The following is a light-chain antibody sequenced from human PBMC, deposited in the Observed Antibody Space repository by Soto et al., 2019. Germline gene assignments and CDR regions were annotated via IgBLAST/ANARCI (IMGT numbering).Light chain of an antibody. J-gene: IGKJ1*01. CDR3: QQYGSSPWT. V-gene: IGKV3-20*01. Sequence: EIVLTQSPGTLSLSPGERATLSCRASQSVSSSYLAGYQQKPGQAPRLLIYGASSRATGIPDRFSGRGSGTDFTLTISRLEPEDFAVDYCQQYGSSPWTFGQGTKVEIK. CDR2: GAS. CDR1: QSVSSSY.